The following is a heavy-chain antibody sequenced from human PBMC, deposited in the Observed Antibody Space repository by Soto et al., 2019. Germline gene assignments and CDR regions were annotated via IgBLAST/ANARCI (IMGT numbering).Heavy chain of an antibody. CDR1: GGSLSSYY. D-gene: IGHD6-13*01. J-gene: IGHJ4*02. CDR3: ARESPAAGYFDP. CDR2: IYYSGGT. V-gene: IGHV4-59*01. Sequence: PSGTLSLTCTVSGGSLSSYYWNWIRQPPGKGLEWIGYIYYSGGTNYNPSLKSRVTMSVDTSKNQFSLKLSSVTAADTAVYYCARESPAAGYFDPWGQGTLVTVSS.